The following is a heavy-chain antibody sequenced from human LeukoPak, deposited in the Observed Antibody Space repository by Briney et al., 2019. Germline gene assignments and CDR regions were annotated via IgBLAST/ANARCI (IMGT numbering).Heavy chain of an antibody. V-gene: IGHV3-64*02. CDR3: ARAIRLNSYYMDV. J-gene: IGHJ6*03. CDR2: ISKDGAIT. CDR1: GFSFSIYA. D-gene: IGHD3-16*01. Sequence: GGSLRLSCAASGFSFSIYAMHWVRQAPGKGPESVSLISKDGAITDYADSVKGRFAISRDNSRSTVYLQMGGLRTEDMAVYYCARAIRLNSYYMDVWGKGTTVTVSS.